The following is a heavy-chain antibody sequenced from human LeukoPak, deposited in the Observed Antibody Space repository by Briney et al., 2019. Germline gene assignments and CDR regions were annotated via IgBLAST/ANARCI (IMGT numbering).Heavy chain of an antibody. D-gene: IGHD3-9*01. CDR3: ASDLSHYDILTGYYPYYFDY. Sequence: PSETLSLTCTVSGGSISSYYWSWIRQPAGKGLEWIGRIYTSGSTNYNPSLKSGVTMSVDTSKTQFSLKLSSVTAADTAVYYCASDLSHYDILTGYYPYYFDYWGQGTLVTVSS. J-gene: IGHJ4*02. CDR2: IYTSGST. CDR1: GGSISSYY. V-gene: IGHV4-4*07.